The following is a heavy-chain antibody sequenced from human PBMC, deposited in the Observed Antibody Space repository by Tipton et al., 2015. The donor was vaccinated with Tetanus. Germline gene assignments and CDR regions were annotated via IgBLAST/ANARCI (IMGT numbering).Heavy chain of an antibody. CDR3: AAAIVRWFGP. CDR2: INYTGSP. Sequence: TLSLTCAVHGRTFNDNFWAWIRQSPGKGLEWIGEINYTGSPNYNPSFESRATISVDTSKKEVSLKSKSVTAADTAVYYCAAAIVRWFGPWGPGTQVSVSS. CDR1: GRTFNDNF. V-gene: IGHV4-34*08. D-gene: IGHD6-13*01. J-gene: IGHJ5*02.